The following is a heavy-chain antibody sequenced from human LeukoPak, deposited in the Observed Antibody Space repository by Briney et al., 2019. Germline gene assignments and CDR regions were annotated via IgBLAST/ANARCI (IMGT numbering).Heavy chain of an antibody. Sequence: SETLSLICSVSGGSITNYYWSWIRQSPGKGLEWIGFIYNTGRTNYNPSLQSRVTMSIDTSKNQFSLKLSSVTAADTAVYYCARQGELAIDYWGQGTLVTVSS. CDR2: IYNTGRT. V-gene: IGHV4-59*08. CDR1: GGSITNYY. D-gene: IGHD1-26*01. CDR3: ARQGELAIDY. J-gene: IGHJ4*02.